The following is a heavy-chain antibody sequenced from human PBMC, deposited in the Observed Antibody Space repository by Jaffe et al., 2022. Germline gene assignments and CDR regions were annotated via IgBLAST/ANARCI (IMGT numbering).Heavy chain of an antibody. V-gene: IGHV1-69*02. Sequence: QVQLVQSGAEVKKPGSSVKVSCKASGGTFSSYTISWVRQAPGQGLEWMGRIIPILGIANYAQKFQGRVTITADKSTSTAYMELSSLRSEDTAVYYCARVLRGSGGSGSYGPQSDYYYYYMDVWGKGTTVTVSS. CDR1: GGTFSSYT. J-gene: IGHJ6*03. CDR2: IIPILGIA. CDR3: ARVLRGSGGSGSYGPQSDYYYYYMDV. D-gene: IGHD3-10*01.